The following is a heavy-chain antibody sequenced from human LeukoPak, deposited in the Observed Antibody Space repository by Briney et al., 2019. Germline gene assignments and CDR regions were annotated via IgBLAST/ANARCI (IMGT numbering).Heavy chain of an antibody. CDR1: GFTFSSYA. Sequence: GGSLRLSSAASGFTFSSYAMSWVRQAPGKGLEWVSAISGSGGSTYYADSVKGRFTISRDNSKNTLYLQMNSLRAEDTAVYYCAKYYDILTGRYMYYFDYWGQGTLVTVSS. CDR3: AKYYDILTGRYMYYFDY. CDR2: ISGSGGST. D-gene: IGHD3-9*01. J-gene: IGHJ4*02. V-gene: IGHV3-23*01.